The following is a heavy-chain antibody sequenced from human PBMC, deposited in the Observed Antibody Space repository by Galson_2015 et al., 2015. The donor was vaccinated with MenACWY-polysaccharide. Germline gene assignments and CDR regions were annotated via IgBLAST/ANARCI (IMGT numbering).Heavy chain of an antibody. CDR2: MNPNSGNT. CDR1: GYTFTSYD. D-gene: IGHD3-22*01. CDR3: ARAPYFHDSGGYYRNAFDI. V-gene: IGHV1-8*01. Sequence: SVKVSCKASGYTFTSYDINWVRQATGQGLEWMGWMNPNSGNTGYPQKFQGRVTMTRNTSISTAYMELSSLRSEDTAVYYCARAPYFHDSGGYYRNAFDIWGQGSMVTVSS. J-gene: IGHJ3*02.